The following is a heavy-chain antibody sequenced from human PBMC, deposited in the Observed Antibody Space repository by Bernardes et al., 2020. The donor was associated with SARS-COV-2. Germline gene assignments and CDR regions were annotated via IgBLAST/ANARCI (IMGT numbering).Heavy chain of an antibody. Sequence: ASVKVSCKASGYTFTGYYMHWVRQAPGQGLEWMGWINPNSGGTNYAQKFQGRVTMTRDTSISTAYMELSRLRSDDTAVYYCARTHLVGATTEAVDYWGQRTMVTVAS. D-gene: IGHD1-26*01. V-gene: IGHV1-2*02. CDR1: GYTFTGYY. CDR2: INPNSGGT. J-gene: IGHJ4*02. CDR3: ARTHLVGATTEAVDY.